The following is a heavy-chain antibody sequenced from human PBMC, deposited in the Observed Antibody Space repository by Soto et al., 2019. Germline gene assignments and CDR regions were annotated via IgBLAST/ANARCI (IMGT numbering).Heavy chain of an antibody. CDR1: GGSISSGGYY. V-gene: IGHV4-31*03. J-gene: IGHJ4*02. Sequence: SETLSLTCTVSGGSISSGGYYWSWIRQHPGKGLEWIGYIYYSGSTYYNPSLNSRVTISVDTSKNQFSLKLSSVTAADTAVYYCARGVGYCSGGSCYISENYFDYWGQGTLVTVSS. CDR2: IYYSGST. D-gene: IGHD2-15*01. CDR3: ARGVGYCSGGSCYISENYFDY.